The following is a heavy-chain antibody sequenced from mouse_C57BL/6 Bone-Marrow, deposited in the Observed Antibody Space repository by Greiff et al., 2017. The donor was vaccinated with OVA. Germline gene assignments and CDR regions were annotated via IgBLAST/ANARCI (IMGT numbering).Heavy chain of an antibody. V-gene: IGHV5-15*01. CDR2: ISNLAYSI. CDR3: ARSEAHYAMDY. J-gene: IGHJ4*01. Sequence: EVMLVESGGGLAQPGGSLKLSCAASGFTFSDYGMAWVRQAPRKGPEWVAFISNLAYSIYYADTVTGRFTISRENAKNTLYLEMSSLRSEDTAMYYCARSEAHYAMDYWGQGTSVTVSS. D-gene: IGHD1-3*01. CDR1: GFTFSDYG.